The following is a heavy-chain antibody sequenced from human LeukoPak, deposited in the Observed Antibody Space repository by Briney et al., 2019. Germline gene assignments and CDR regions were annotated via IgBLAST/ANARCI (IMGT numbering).Heavy chain of an antibody. CDR2: IYSGGST. V-gene: IGHV3-53*01. J-gene: IGHJ6*03. Sequence: GGSLRLSCAASGFTVSSNYMSWVRQAPGKGLEWVSVIYSGGSTYYADSVKGRFTISRDNSKNTLYLQMNSLRAEDTAVYYCAKYSRQQLVQYMDVWGKGTTVTVSS. CDR3: AKYSRQQLVQYMDV. CDR1: GFTVSSNY. D-gene: IGHD6-13*01.